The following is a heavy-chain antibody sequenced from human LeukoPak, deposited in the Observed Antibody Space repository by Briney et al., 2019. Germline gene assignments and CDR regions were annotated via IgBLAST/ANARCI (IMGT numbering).Heavy chain of an antibody. CDR3: ARLNGEVTIFGS. CDR2: IKQDGSEK. D-gene: IGHD4-17*01. J-gene: IGHJ4*02. CDR1: QFIFSDYC. Sequence: GGSLRLSCAASQFIFSDYCMSCVRQAPGKGREWVATIKQDGSEKYYVDSVKGRFNISRDNAKKSLYLQMNSMKAEDTGVYYCARLNGEVTIFGSWGQGTLVNVSS. V-gene: IGHV3-7*01.